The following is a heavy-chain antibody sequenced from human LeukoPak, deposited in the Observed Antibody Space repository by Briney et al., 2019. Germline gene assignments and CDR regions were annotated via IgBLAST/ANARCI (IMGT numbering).Heavy chain of an antibody. CDR1: GGSISSYY. CDR3: AREGYTANDAFDI. Sequence: SETLSLTCTVSGGSISSYYWSWIRQPPGKGLEWIGYIYYSGSTNYNPSLKSRVTISVDTSKNQFSLKLSSVTAADTAVCYCAREGYTANDAFDIWGQGTMVTVSS. J-gene: IGHJ3*02. V-gene: IGHV4-59*01. D-gene: IGHD2-2*02. CDR2: IYYSGST.